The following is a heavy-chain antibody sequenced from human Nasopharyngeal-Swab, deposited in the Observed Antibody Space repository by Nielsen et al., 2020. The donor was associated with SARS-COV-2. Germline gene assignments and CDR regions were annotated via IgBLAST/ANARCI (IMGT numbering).Heavy chain of an antibody. D-gene: IGHD3-10*01. CDR1: GYSFSNYW. Sequence: GGSLRLSCKGSGYSFSNYWIAWVRQMPGKGLEWMGIIYPGDSDTRYSPSFQGQVTISVDKSISTVYLQWSSLKASDTAMYYCAKTYYYGSGRTIWFDPWGQGTFVTVSS. J-gene: IGHJ5*02. V-gene: IGHV5-51*01. CDR2: IYPGDSDT. CDR3: AKTYYYGSGRTIWFDP.